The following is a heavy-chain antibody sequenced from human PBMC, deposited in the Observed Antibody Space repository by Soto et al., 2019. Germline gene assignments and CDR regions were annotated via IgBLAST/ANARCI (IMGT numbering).Heavy chain of an antibody. D-gene: IGHD2-15*01. CDR3: AKTMGDCSGGTCYGAYSMDV. CDR2: VSASGGST. V-gene: IGHV3-23*01. CDR1: GFTFTTYA. J-gene: IGHJ6*02. Sequence: EVQLLESGGGLVQPGGSLRLSCAASGFTFTTYAMFWVRQAPGKGLEWVSGVSASGGSTYAADSVKGRFTISRDNSKNTVHLQMNSLRADDTAVYYCAKTMGDCSGGTCYGAYSMDVWGQGITVTVSS.